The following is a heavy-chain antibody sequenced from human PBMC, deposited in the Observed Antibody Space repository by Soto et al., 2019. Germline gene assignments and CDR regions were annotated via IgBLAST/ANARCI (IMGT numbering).Heavy chain of an antibody. J-gene: IGHJ5*02. CDR3: VRRTYGYYDP. CDR1: GYTFTGHG. Sequence: ASVKVSCKASGYTFTGHGISWVRQAPGQGPEWMAWISAYNGNTYYAQKHQGRVTTTTDASTSTVYMELRSLRSDDTAVYYCVRRTYGYYDPWGQGTLVTVSS. D-gene: IGHD3-22*01. V-gene: IGHV1-18*01. CDR2: ISAYNGNT.